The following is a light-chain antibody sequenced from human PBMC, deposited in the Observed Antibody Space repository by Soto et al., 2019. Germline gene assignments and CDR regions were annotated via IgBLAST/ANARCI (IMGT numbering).Light chain of an antibody. J-gene: IGLJ2*01. Sequence: QSALTQPASVSGSPGQSITISCTGTSSDVGGYNYVSWYQHHPGKAPKLMIYDVNNRPSGVSNRFSGSKSGNTAPLTISGLQAEDEADYYCSSYTSSSTLVVFGGGTKVTVL. CDR1: SSDVGGYNY. CDR3: SSYTSSSTLVV. V-gene: IGLV2-14*03. CDR2: DVN.